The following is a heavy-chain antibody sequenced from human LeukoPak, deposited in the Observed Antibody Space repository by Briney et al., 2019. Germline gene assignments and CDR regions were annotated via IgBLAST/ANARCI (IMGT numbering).Heavy chain of an antibody. D-gene: IGHD1-26*01. CDR2: IRQDGSDK. CDR1: GFTFSSYE. J-gene: IGHJ4*02. CDR3: SCRVGASSPFDY. V-gene: IGHV3-7*01. Sequence: PGGSLRLSCAASGFTFSSYEMNWVRQAPGKGLEWVAKIRQDGSDKYYVDSVKGRFTISRDNAKNSLYLQMNNLRAEDTAVYYCSCRVGASSPFDYWGQGTLVTVSS.